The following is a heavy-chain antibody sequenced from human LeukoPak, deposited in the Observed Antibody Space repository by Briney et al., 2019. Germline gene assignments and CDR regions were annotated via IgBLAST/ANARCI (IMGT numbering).Heavy chain of an antibody. Sequence: GGFLRLSCAASGFTFSSYAMSWVRQAPGKGLEWVSATSGSGGSTYYADSVKGRFTISRDNSKNTLYLQMNSLRAEDTAVYYCAKGLRKAAAQTIWGQGTLVTVSS. CDR1: GFTFSSYA. J-gene: IGHJ4*02. V-gene: IGHV3-23*01. CDR2: TSGSGGST. CDR3: AKGLRKAAAQTI. D-gene: IGHD6-13*01.